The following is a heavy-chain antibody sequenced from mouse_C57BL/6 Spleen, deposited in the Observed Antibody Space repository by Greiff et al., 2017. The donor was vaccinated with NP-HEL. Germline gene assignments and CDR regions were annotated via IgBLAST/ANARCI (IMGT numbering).Heavy chain of an antibody. Sequence: EVQLVESGGGLVQSGRSLRLSCATSGFTFSDFYMEWVRQAPGKGLEWIAASRNKANDYTTEYSASVKGRFIVSRDTSQSILYLQMNALRAEDTAIYYCAREYYGRGLDYWGQGTSVTVSS. V-gene: IGHV7-1*01. D-gene: IGHD1-1*01. CDR2: SRNKANDYTT. J-gene: IGHJ4*01. CDR3: AREYYGRGLDY. CDR1: GFTFSDFY.